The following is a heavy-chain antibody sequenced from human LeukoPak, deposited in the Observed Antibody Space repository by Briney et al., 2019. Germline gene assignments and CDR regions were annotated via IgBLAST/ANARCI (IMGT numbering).Heavy chain of an antibody. Sequence: GGSLRLSCAASNNYMSWVRQAPGKGLEWVAVISYDGSNKYYADSVKGRFTISRDNSKNTLYLQMNSLRAEDTAVYYCARDKGALDSGGSRYYYYGMDVWGQGTTVTVSS. CDR3: ARDKGALDSGGSRYYYYGMDV. J-gene: IGHJ6*02. CDR2: ISYDGSNK. D-gene: IGHD3-22*01. CDR1: NNY. V-gene: IGHV3-30-3*01.